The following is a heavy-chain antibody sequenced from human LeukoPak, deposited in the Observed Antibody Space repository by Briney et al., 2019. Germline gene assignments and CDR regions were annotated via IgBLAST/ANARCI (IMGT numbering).Heavy chain of an antibody. J-gene: IGHJ4*02. CDR2: IYYSGST. CDR1: GGSISNYY. D-gene: IGHD1-26*01. V-gene: IGHV4-59*08. Sequence: SETLSLTCIVSGGSISNYYWSWIRQPPGKGLEWIGYIYYSGSTNYNPSLKSRVTISVDTSKNQFSLKLSSVTAADTAVYYCARVLEWELLGPFDYWGQGTLVTVSS. CDR3: ARVLEWELLGPFDY.